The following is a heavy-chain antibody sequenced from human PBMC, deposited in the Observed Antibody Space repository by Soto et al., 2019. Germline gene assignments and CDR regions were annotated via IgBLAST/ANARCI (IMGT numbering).Heavy chain of an antibody. D-gene: IGHD6-13*01. J-gene: IGHJ4*02. CDR2: TYYSGST. CDR1: GGSMIAYY. Sequence: SETLSLTCTVSGGSMIAYYWNWMRQPPGKGLQWIGYTYYSGSTTYNPSLKSRVTISVDSSKNQFSLKLDSVTPADTAVYYCARVRGTAGKRYFDYWGPGTPVTVSS. V-gene: IGHV4-59*01. CDR3: ARVRGTAGKRYFDY.